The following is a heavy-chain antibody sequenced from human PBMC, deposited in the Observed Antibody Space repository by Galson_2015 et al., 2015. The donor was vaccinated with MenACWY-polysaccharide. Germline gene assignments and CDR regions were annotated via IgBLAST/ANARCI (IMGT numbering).Heavy chain of an antibody. CDR3: ARDSRDWGKAFDI. CDR1: GGTFSSYA. J-gene: IGHJ3*02. D-gene: IGHD7-27*01. Sequence: SVKVSCKASGGTFSSYAISWVRQAPGQGLEWMGGIIPIFGTANYAQKFQGRVTITADESTSTAYMELSSLRSEDTAVYYCARDSRDWGKAFDILGQGTMVTVSS. CDR2: IIPIFGTA. V-gene: IGHV1-69*13.